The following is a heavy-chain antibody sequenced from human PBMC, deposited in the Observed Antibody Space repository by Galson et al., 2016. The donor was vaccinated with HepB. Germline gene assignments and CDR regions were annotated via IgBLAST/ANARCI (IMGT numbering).Heavy chain of an antibody. CDR2: ISSGGSIK. CDR1: GFSFSESY. CDR3: ARDGRSLSYYDSWSGWSWFDP. Sequence: SLRLSCAASGFSFSESYMSWIRQAPGKGLEWISYISSGGSIKYYADPVKGRFTISRDNAKNSLHLQMDSLRAEDTAVYYCARDGRSLSYYDSWSGWSWFDPWGQGTLVTVSS. D-gene: IGHD3-3*01. V-gene: IGHV3-11*01. J-gene: IGHJ5*02.